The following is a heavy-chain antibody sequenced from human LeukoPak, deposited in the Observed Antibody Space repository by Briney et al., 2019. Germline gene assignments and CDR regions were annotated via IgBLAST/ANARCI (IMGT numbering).Heavy chain of an antibody. V-gene: IGHV1-24*01. CDR1: GYTFTELY. D-gene: IGHD1-7*01. Sequence: ASVKVSCKVSGYTFTELYMHWVRQAPGKGLEWMGGFDPEDGETNYAQKFQGRVTMTEDTSTDTAYMELSSLRSEATAVYYCATEGSYIRNYSPWDAFDIWGERATVT. CDR3: ATEGSYIRNYSPWDAFDI. CDR2: FDPEDGET. J-gene: IGHJ3*02.